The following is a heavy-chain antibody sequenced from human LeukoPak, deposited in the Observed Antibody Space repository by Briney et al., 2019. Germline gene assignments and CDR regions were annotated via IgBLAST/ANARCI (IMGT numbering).Heavy chain of an antibody. CDR1: GGSFSGYY. Sequence: SETLSLTCGVYGGSFSGYYWSWIRQPPGKGLEWIGEINHSGSTNYNPSLKSRVTISVDTSKNQFSLKLSSVTAADTAVYYCARGRVRGDGGADYYYYMDVWGKGTTVTVS. V-gene: IGHV4-34*01. CDR3: ARGRVRGDGGADYYYYMDV. D-gene: IGHD3-10*01. CDR2: INHSGST. J-gene: IGHJ6*03.